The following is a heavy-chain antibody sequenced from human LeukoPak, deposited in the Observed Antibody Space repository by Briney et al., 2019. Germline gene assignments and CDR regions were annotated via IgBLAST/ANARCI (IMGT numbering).Heavy chain of an antibody. CDR2: INHSGST. J-gene: IGHJ6*03. V-gene: IGHV4-34*01. CDR3: AREGGDYVWGSYRVLSNYYYYMDV. D-gene: IGHD3-16*02. CDR1: GGSFSGYY. Sequence: PSETLSLTCAVYGGSFSGYYWSWIRQPPGKGLEWFGEINHSGSTNYNPSLKSRVTISVDTSKNQFSLNLTSVTAADTAVYYCAREGGDYVWGSYRVLSNYYYYMDVWGKGTTVTISS.